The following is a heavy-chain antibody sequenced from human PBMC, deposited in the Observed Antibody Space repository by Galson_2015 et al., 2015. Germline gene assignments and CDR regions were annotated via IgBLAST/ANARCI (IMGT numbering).Heavy chain of an antibody. V-gene: IGHV6-1*01. D-gene: IGHD1-1*01. Sequence: CAISGDSVSSNSAAWNWIRQSPSRGLEWLGRTYSNSKWYNDYASSVKSRISISPDTSKNQFSLHLNSVTPEDTAVYYCARTSASGTDYWGQGTLVTVSS. J-gene: IGHJ4*02. CDR1: GDSVSSNSAA. CDR2: TYSNSKWYN. CDR3: ARTSASGTDY.